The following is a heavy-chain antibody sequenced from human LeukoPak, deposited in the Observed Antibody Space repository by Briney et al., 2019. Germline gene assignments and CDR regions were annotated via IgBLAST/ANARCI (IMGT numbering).Heavy chain of an antibody. V-gene: IGHV3-48*03. J-gene: IGHJ4*02. CDR1: GFTFSSYE. D-gene: IGHD3-9*01. Sequence: GGSLRLSCAASGFTFSSYEMNWVRQAPGKGLEWVSYISSSGSTIYYADSVKGRFTISRDNAKNSLYLQMNSLRAVDTAVYYCARDKGILTGYYRYYFDYWGQGTLVTVSS. CDR2: ISSSGSTI. CDR3: ARDKGILTGYYRYYFDY.